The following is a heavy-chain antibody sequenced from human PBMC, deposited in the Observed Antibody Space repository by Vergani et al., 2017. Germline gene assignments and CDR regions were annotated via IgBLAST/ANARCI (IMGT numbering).Heavy chain of an antibody. CDR1: GFTFSSYA. Sequence: EVQLLESGGGLVQPGGSLRLSCAASGFTFSSYAMSWIRQAPGKGLEWVSAISGSGGSTYYADSVKGRFTISRDNSKNTLYLQMNSLRDEDTAVYYCAKGKLLWFGELLSGYGPDDAFDIWGQGTMVTVSS. V-gene: IGHV3-23*01. J-gene: IGHJ3*02. CDR3: AKGKLLWFGELLSGYGPDDAFDI. CDR2: ISGSGGST. D-gene: IGHD3-10*01.